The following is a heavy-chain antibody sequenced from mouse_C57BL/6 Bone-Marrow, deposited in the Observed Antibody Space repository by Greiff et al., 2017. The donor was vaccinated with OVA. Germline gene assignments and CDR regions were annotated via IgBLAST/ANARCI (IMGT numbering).Heavy chain of an antibody. Sequence: EVKLMESGGGLVKPGGSLKLSCAASGFTFSDYGMHWVRQAPEKGLEWVAYISSGSSTIYYADTVKGRFTISRDNAKNTLFLQMTSLRSEDTAMYYCARRVPYYAMDYWGQGTSVTVSS. CDR1: GFTFSDYG. CDR3: ARRVPYYAMDY. V-gene: IGHV5-17*01. J-gene: IGHJ4*01. CDR2: ISSGSSTI.